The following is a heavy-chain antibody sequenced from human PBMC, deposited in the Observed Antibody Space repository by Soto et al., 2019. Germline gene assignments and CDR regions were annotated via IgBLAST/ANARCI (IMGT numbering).Heavy chain of an antibody. Sequence: ASVKVSCKASGYTFTGYYMHWVRQAPGQGLGWMGWINPNSGGTNYAQKFQGWVTLTRDTSISTAYMERSRLGSDDTAVYYCARDYDSGYFDYWGQGTLVTVSS. CDR2: INPNSGGT. J-gene: IGHJ4*02. CDR1: GYTFTGYY. V-gene: IGHV1-2*04. D-gene: IGHD3-22*01. CDR3: ARDYDSGYFDY.